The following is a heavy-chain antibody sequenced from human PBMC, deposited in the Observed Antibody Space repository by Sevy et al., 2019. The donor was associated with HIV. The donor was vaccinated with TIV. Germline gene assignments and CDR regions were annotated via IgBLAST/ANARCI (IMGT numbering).Heavy chain of an antibody. Sequence: SETLSLTCTVSGGSISSSSYYWGWIRRPPGKGLEWIGSIYYSGSTYYNPSLKSRVTISVDTSKNQFSLKLSSVTAADTAVYYCASSFYYDSSGYIDYWGQGTLVTVSS. CDR1: GGSISSSSYY. CDR2: IYYSGST. CDR3: ASSFYYDSSGYIDY. J-gene: IGHJ4*02. D-gene: IGHD3-22*01. V-gene: IGHV4-39*01.